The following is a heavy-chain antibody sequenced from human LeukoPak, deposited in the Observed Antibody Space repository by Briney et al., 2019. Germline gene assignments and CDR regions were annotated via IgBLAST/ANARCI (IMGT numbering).Heavy chain of an antibody. Sequence: SETLSLTCTVSGGSISSTSYYWGWIRQPPGKGLEWIGNIYYSGSTNYNPSLKSRVTISVDTSKNQFSLKLSSVTAADTAVYYCAREEYGADGAFDIWGQGTMVSVSS. CDR3: AREEYGADGAFDI. V-gene: IGHV4-39*07. J-gene: IGHJ3*02. CDR2: IYYSGST. D-gene: IGHD4-17*01. CDR1: GGSISSTSYY.